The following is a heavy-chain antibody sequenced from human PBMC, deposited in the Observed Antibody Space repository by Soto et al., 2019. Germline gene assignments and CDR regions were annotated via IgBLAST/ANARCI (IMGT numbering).Heavy chain of an antibody. J-gene: IGHJ2*01. CDR1: GFTVSSNY. V-gene: IGHV3-66*01. Sequence: EVQLVESGGGLVQPGGSLRLSCAASGFTVSSNYMSWVRQAPGKGLEWVSVIYSGGSTYYADSVKGRFSISRDNSKNTLYLQMNSLRAEDTAVYYCARDRYDLETKALNWYCDLWGRGTLVTVSS. CDR2: IYSGGST. D-gene: IGHD2-2*01. CDR3: ARDRYDLETKALNWYCDL.